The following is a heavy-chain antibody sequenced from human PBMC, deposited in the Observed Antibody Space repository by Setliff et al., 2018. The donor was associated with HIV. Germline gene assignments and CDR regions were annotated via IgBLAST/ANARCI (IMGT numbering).Heavy chain of an antibody. V-gene: IGHV1-2*02. D-gene: IGHD3-10*01. J-gene: IGHJ4*02. CDR3: SRDVEVPGRGNALEY. CDR1: GYTLGGNY. Sequence: GASVKVSCKAPGYTLGGNYMHWVRQAPGQGLEWMGWIDPNSGGTNYAQKFEGRVTMTRDTTVNTVYIEVSSLRSDDTAVYYCSRDVEVPGRGNALEYWGQGIPVTVSS. CDR2: IDPNSGGT.